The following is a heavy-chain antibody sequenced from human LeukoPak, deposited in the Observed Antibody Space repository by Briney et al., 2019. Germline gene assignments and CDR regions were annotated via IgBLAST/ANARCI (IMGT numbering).Heavy chain of an antibody. J-gene: IGHJ4*02. D-gene: IGHD3-22*01. CDR1: GGSISSYY. V-gene: IGHV4-59*01. CDR3: AGEGHYYDSTGYYYGGEDY. CDR2: IYYSGST. Sequence: SETLSLTCTVSGGSISSYYWSWIRQPPGKGLEWIGYIYYSGSTNYNPSLKSRVTISVDTSKNQFSLKLSSVTAADTAVYYCAGEGHYYDSTGYYYGGEDYWGQGTLVTVSS.